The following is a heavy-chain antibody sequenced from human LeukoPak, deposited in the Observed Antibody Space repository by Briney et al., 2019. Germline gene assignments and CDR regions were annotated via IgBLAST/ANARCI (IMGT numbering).Heavy chain of an antibody. CDR2: MSGGGGTT. CDR3: AEQSSSTWFLDS. D-gene: IGHD6-13*01. CDR1: GFTFSTYD. V-gene: IGHV3-23*01. J-gene: IGHJ4*02. Sequence: GVSLRLSCVASGFTFSTYDMSWVRQPPGKGLEWVSAMSGGGGTTYYADSSKGRLTISRDNSRNPLYLLLNTLRVEDTAVYYCAEQSSSTWFLDSWGQGTLVTVSS.